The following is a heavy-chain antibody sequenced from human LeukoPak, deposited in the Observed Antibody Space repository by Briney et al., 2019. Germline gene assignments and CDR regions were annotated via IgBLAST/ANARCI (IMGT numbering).Heavy chain of an antibody. CDR1: GFTFSSYA. D-gene: IGHD2/OR15-2a*01. CDR3: ANPPEYCPAGSCNDY. Sequence: GGSLRLSCVASGFTFSSYAMNWVRQAPGKGLEWISSISTSSSYIYYANSVKGRFTISRDNAKNSLYLQMNSLRAEDTAVYYCANPPEYCPAGSCNDYWGQGTLATVSS. V-gene: IGHV3-21*04. CDR2: ISTSSSYI. J-gene: IGHJ4*02.